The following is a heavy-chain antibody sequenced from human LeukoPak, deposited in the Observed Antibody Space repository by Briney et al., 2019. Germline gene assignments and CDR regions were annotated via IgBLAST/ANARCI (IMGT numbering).Heavy chain of an antibody. CDR3: ARERGASFFDY. Sequence: PSETLSLTCTVSGGSISSYYWSWIRQPPGKGLEWIGYIYYSGSTNYNPSLKSRVTISVDTSKNQFSLKLSSVTAADTAIYYCARERGASFFDYWGQGTLVTVAS. CDR1: GGSISSYY. D-gene: IGHD4/OR15-4a*01. J-gene: IGHJ4*02. CDR2: IYYSGST. V-gene: IGHV4-59*01.